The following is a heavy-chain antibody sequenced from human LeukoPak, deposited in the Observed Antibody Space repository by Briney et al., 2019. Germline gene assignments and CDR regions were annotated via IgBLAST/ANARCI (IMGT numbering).Heavy chain of an antibody. CDR1: GVSFSRDA. CDR3: GKDDGGSYEFDY. D-gene: IGHD1-26*01. CDR2: INDNGGRT. Sequence: VGSLRLSCAASGVSFSRDAMYWGCQAPGKGLEYVSGINDNGGRTHYGDSVKGRFSISRDNSKNTLHLQMSTLRAEDTALYYCGKDDGGSYEFDYWGQGILVTVAS. J-gene: IGHJ4*02. V-gene: IGHV3-64D*09.